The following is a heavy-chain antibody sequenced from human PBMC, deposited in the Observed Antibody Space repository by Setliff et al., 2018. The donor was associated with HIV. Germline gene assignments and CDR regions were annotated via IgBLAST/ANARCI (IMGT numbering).Heavy chain of an antibody. Sequence: LSLTCTVSGDSFNGSHYLWGWIRQPPGKGLEWVGNVYYNWATYYNPSLKNRVTISVDTSKNQFSLRLTSVSAADTAVYYCAREPDYWGQGILVTVSS. CDR2: VYYNWAT. J-gene: IGHJ4*02. CDR1: GDSFNGSHYL. V-gene: IGHV4-39*07. CDR3: AREPDY.